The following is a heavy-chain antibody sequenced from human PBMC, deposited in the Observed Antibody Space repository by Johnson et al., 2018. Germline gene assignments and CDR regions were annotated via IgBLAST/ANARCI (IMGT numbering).Heavy chain of an antibody. J-gene: IGHJ4*02. CDR3: ARDVGFYDILTGQEHFDY. D-gene: IGHD3-9*01. Sequence: SCAASGFTFSNYAMHLVRQAPGKGLEWMAVISYDGNNKYYADSVKGRFTISRDNSKNTLYLQMNSLRAEDTAVYYCARDVGFYDILTGQEHFDYWGQGTLVTVSS. V-gene: IGHV3-30*01. CDR1: GFTFSNYA. CDR2: ISYDGNNK.